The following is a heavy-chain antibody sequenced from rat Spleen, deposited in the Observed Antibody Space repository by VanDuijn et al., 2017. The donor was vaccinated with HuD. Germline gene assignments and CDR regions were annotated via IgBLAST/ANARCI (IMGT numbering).Heavy chain of an antibody. V-gene: IGHV5-25*01. CDR2: ITTGGAIT. Sequence: EVQLVESGGGLVQPGRSMSLSCAASGFIFSNYYMVWVRQAPTKGLEWVASITTGGAITSYRDSVKGRFTISRDTAKSTLYLQMDSLRSEDTATYYCARHGYDGSYYYWDYWAQGVMVTVSS. D-gene: IGHD1-12*02. CDR1: GFIFSNYY. CDR3: ARHGYDGSYYYWDY. J-gene: IGHJ2*01.